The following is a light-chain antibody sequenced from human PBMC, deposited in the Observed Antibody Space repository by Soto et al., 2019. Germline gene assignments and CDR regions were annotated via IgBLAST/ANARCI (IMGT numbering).Light chain of an antibody. CDR1: QGISSY. J-gene: IGKJ1*01. Sequence: AIRMTQSPSSFSASTGDRFTITCRASQGISSYLAWYQQKPGKAPTLLIYGASALQSGVPSRLSGGGSGTEFTLVISSLQPDDFATYYCQQYNSYSEAFGQGTKVDIK. CDR2: GAS. CDR3: QQYNSYSEA. V-gene: IGKV1-8*01.